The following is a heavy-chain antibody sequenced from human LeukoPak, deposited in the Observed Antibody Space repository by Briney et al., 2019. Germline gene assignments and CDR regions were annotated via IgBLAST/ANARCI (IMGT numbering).Heavy chain of an antibody. J-gene: IGHJ6*03. Sequence: GASVKVSCKASGYTFTSYGISWVRQAPGQGLEWMGWISAYNGNTNYAQKLQGRVTMATDTSTSTAYMELRSLRSDDTAVYYCARTGSGSYYTVYYYYYMDVWGKGTTVTISS. CDR3: ARTGSGSYYTVYYYYYMDV. CDR2: ISAYNGNT. D-gene: IGHD3-10*01. V-gene: IGHV1-18*01. CDR1: GYTFTSYG.